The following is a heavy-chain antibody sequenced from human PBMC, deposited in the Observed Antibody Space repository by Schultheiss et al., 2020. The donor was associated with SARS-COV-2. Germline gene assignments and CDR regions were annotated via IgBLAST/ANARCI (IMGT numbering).Heavy chain of an antibody. Sequence: SETLSLTCTVSGGSISSYYWIWIRQLPGKGLEWIGYIYYSGSTNYNPSLKSRVTISVDTSKNQFSLKLSSVTAADTAVYYCARVGFWREARGDDGFDIWGQGTMAT. CDR3: ARVGFWREARGDDGFDI. J-gene: IGHJ3*02. CDR2: IYYSGST. D-gene: IGHD3-3*01. V-gene: IGHV4-59*01. CDR1: GGSISSYY.